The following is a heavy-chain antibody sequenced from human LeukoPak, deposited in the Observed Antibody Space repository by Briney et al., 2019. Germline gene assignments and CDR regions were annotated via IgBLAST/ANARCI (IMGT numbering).Heavy chain of an antibody. V-gene: IGHV1-8*01. Sequence: ASVKVSCKASGYTFTSYDINWVRQATGQGLEWMGWMNPNSGNTGYAQKFQGRVTMTRNTSISTAYMELSSLRSEDTAVYYCATFRDSSGWYDYDYWGQGTLVTVSS. J-gene: IGHJ4*02. D-gene: IGHD6-19*01. CDR2: MNPNSGNT. CDR1: GYTFTSYD. CDR3: ATFRDSSGWYDYDY.